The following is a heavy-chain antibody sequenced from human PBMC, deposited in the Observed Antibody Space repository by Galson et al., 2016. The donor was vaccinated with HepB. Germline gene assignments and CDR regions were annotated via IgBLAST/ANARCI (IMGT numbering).Heavy chain of an antibody. V-gene: IGHV3-74*01. Sequence: SLRLSCAASGFNFSRHWMHWVRQTPGKGLVCVSRLKSDGSSTYYADSVKGRFTISRDNAKNTLYLQMNSLRAEDTAVYYCRIGAAGIDYWGQGTLVTVSS. J-gene: IGHJ4*02. CDR2: LKSDGSST. D-gene: IGHD6-13*01. CDR1: GFNFSRHW. CDR3: RIGAAGIDY.